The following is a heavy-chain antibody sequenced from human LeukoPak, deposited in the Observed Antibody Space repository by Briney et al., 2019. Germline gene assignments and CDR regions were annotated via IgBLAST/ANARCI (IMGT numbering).Heavy chain of an antibody. Sequence: SETLSLTCTVSGGSISSYYWSWIRQPPGKGLEWIAYIYYSGSSNYNPSLKSRVTISLDTSKNQISLRLSSVTAADTAVYYCAKMLCSRTSCYGFGIWGQGTMVTVSS. CDR1: GGSISSYY. D-gene: IGHD2-2*01. J-gene: IGHJ3*02. CDR3: AKMLCSRTSCYGFGI. V-gene: IGHV4-59*01. CDR2: IYYSGSS.